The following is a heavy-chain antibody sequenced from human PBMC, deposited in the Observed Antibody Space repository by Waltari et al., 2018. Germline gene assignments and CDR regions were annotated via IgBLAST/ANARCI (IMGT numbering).Heavy chain of an antibody. V-gene: IGHV1-69*04. CDR1: GGTFSSYA. CDR3: ASPQGDHPLPSLDY. D-gene: IGHD2-21*02. CDR2: IIPILGIA. Sequence: QVQLVQSGAEVKKPGSSVKVSCKASGGTFSSYAISWVRQAPGQGLEWMGGIIPILGIANYAQKFQGRVTITADESTSTAYMELSSLRSEDTAVYYCASPQGDHPLPSLDYWGQGTLVTVSS. J-gene: IGHJ4*02.